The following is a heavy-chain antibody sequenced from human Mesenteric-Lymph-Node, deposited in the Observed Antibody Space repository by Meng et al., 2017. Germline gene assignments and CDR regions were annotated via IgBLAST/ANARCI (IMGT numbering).Heavy chain of an antibody. CDR2: VNPSSSIT. J-gene: IGHJ6*02. V-gene: IGHV1-46*01. D-gene: IGHD2-15*01. CDR1: GYTSTSFY. CDR3: ARDPGYVDPKYGMDV. Sequence: ASVKVSCKASGYTSTSFYLHWVRQAPGQGLEWMGIVNPSSSITRYAQNFQGRVTMTRDTSTNTVNMELSSLKSEDTAVYFCARDPGYVDPKYGMDVWGQGTTVTVSS.